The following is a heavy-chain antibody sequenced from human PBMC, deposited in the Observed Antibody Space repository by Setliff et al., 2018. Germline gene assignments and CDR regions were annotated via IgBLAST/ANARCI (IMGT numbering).Heavy chain of an antibody. Sequence: SETLSLTCTVSGYSISSGYYWGWIRQPPGKGLEWIGSIYHSGSTYYNPSLKSRVTISVDTSKNQFSLILSSVTAADAAVYYCASERESASRQTYFDSWGQGTLVTVS. J-gene: IGHJ4*02. CDR1: GYSISSGYY. V-gene: IGHV4-38-2*02. CDR2: IYHSGST. D-gene: IGHD2-15*01. CDR3: ASERESASRQTYFDS.